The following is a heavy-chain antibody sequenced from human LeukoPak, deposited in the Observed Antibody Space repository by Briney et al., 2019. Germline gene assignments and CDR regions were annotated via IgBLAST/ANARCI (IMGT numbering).Heavy chain of an antibody. D-gene: IGHD5-24*01. CDR2: ISTSGTYI. J-gene: IGHJ4*02. Sequence: PGGSLRLSCAASGFTFISYSMNWVRQAPGKGVEWVSSISTSGTYIYYADSVKGRFTISRDNAKNSLDLQMDSLRAEDTAVYYCARGRDGYNGDYWGQGTRVTASS. V-gene: IGHV3-21*01. CDR3: ARGRDGYNGDY. CDR1: GFTFISYS.